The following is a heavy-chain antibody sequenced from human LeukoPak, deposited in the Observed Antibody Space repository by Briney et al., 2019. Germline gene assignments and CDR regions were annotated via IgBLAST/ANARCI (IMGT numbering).Heavy chain of an antibody. CDR3: ARERLNYYDSSGYTGENWFDP. Sequence: SETLSLTCTVSGGSISSYYWSWIRQPPGEGLEWIGYIYYSGSTNYNPSLKSRVTISIDTSKNQFSLKLSSVTAADTAVYYCARERLNYYDSSGYTGENWFDPWGQGTLVTVSS. J-gene: IGHJ5*02. D-gene: IGHD3-22*01. CDR2: IYYSGST. CDR1: GGSISSYY. V-gene: IGHV4-59*01.